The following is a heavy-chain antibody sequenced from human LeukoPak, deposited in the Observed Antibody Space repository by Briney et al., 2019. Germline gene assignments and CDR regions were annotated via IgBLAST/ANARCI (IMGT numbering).Heavy chain of an antibody. D-gene: IGHD5-12*01. CDR3: ARRAGYSGYDT. V-gene: IGHV5-51*01. Sequence: GESLKISCKGSGYSFTNYWIDWVRQMPGKGLEWMGIIYPGDSETRYSPSFQGQVTISADKSISTAYLQWSGLKASDTAMYYCARRAGYSGYDTWGQGTLVTVSS. CDR1: GYSFTNYW. J-gene: IGHJ5*02. CDR2: IYPGDSET.